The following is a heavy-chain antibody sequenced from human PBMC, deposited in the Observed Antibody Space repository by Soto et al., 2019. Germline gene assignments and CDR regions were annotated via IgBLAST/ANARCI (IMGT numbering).Heavy chain of an antibody. CDR2: IGASGTTT. CDR1: GFSFGSHA. D-gene: IGHD3-22*01. V-gene: IGHV3-23*01. Sequence: GSLRLSCAASGFSFGSHAMSWVRQAPGKGVEWVSAIGASGTTTYYADSVKGRFTISRDNSNNILYLQMNSLRAEDTALYYCAKDYDSSGPFWGQGTTVTVSS. CDR3: AKDYDSSGPF. J-gene: IGHJ6*02.